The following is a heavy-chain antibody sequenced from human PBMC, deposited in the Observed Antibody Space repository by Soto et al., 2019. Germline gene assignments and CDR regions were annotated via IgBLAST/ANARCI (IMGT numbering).Heavy chain of an antibody. CDR1: GGSINSNY. CDR2: IYYSGST. J-gene: IGHJ4*02. CDR3: ARDRGANGAYFDY. V-gene: IGHV4-59*01. Sequence: PSETLSLTCTVSGGSINSNYWSWIRQPPGKGLGWIGYIYYSGSTNYNPSLKSRVTISVDTSKKQFYLKLNSVTAADTAVYYCARDRGANGAYFDYWGQGTLVTVSS. D-gene: IGHD3-10*01.